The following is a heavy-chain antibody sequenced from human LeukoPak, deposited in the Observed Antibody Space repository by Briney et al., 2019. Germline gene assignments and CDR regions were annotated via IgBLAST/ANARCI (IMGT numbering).Heavy chain of an antibody. V-gene: IGHV1-18*01. Sequence: ASVTVSYKASGYTFTSYGIRWVRQAPGQGLEWMGWISAYNGNTNYAQKLQGRVTMTTDTSTSTAYMELRSLRSDDTAVYYCARDRTPTFDYWGQGTLVTVSS. D-gene: IGHD4-23*01. CDR3: ARDRTPTFDY. CDR1: GYTFTSYG. J-gene: IGHJ4*02. CDR2: ISAYNGNT.